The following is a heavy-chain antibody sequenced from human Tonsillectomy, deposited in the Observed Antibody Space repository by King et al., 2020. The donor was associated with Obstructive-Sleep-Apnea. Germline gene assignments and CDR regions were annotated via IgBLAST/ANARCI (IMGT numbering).Heavy chain of an antibody. CDR1: GYTFTGYY. D-gene: IGHD3-22*01. Sequence: QLVQSGAEVKKPGASVKVSCKASGYTFTGYYIHWVRQAPGQGLEWVGWINPKSGGTNYAQKFQGRVTMTRDTSISTAYMELSRLRSGDTAVYYCGRAITMILLNYWGQGTLVTVPS. CDR3: GRAITMILLNY. J-gene: IGHJ4*02. CDR2: INPKSGGT. V-gene: IGHV1-2*02.